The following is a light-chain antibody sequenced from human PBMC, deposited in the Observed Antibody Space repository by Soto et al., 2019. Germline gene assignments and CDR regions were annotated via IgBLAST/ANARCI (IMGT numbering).Light chain of an antibody. CDR1: QSISIY. CDR2: AAS. J-gene: IGKJ5*01. V-gene: IGKV1-39*01. Sequence: DIQMTQSPSTLSASVGDRVTITCRASQSISIYLNWFQQKPGKAPKLLIYAASSLQSGVPSRFSGSGSGTDFTLTISSLQPEDIATYYCQQYETLPITFGQGTRLEIK. CDR3: QQYETLPIT.